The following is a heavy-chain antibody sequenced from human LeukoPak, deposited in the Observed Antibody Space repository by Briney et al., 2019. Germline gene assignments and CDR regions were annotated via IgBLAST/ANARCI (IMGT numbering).Heavy chain of an antibody. CDR3: AKDIRGAVAGTFDY. CDR1: GFTFSDYW. J-gene: IGHJ4*02. CDR2: IKQDGSET. V-gene: IGHV3-7*03. D-gene: IGHD6-19*01. Sequence: GGSLRLSCVASGFTFSDYWMSWVRQTPGKGLEWVANIKQDGSETYYVDSVKGRFTIARDNAKNSLYLQMNSLRAEDTALYYCAKDIRGAVAGTFDYWGQGTLVTVSS.